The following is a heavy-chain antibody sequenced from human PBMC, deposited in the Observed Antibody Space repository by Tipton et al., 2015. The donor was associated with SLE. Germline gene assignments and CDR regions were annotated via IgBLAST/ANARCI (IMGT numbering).Heavy chain of an antibody. Sequence: SLRLSCAASGFTFSSYGMHWVRQAPGKGLEWVSAISGSGGSTYYADSVKGRFTISRDNSKNTLYLQMNSLRAEDTAVYYCAKDQHDFWSGYYFDYWGQGTLVTVSS. J-gene: IGHJ4*02. D-gene: IGHD3-3*01. CDR3: AKDQHDFWSGYYFDY. CDR2: ISGSGGST. V-gene: IGHV3-23*01. CDR1: GFTFSSYG.